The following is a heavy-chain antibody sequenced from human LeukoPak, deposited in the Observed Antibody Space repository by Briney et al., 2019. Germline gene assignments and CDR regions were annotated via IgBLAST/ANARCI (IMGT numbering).Heavy chain of an antibody. V-gene: IGHV4-61*01. D-gene: IGHD2-15*01. CDR2: IYYSGST. Sequence: PSQTLSLTCTISGGSISSGSYYWSWIRQPPGKGLEWIGYIYYSGSTNYNSSLKSRVTISVDTSKNQFSLKLSSVTAADTAVYYCARRIDRTDAFDIWGQGTMVTVSS. CDR1: GGSISSGSYY. CDR3: ARRIDRTDAFDI. J-gene: IGHJ3*02.